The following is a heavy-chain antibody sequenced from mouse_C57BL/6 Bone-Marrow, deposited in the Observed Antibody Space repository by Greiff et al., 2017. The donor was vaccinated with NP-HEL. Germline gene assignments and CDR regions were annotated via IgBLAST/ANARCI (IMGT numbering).Heavy chain of an antibody. J-gene: IGHJ3*01. CDR2: IDPSDSYT. CDR1: GYTFTSYW. V-gene: IGHV1-50*01. D-gene: IGHD4-1*01. CDR3: ARNWRFAY. Sequence: QVQLQQPGAELVKPGASVKLSCKASGYTFTSYWMPWVKQRPGQGLEWIGEIDPSDSYTNYNQKFKGKATLTVDTSSSTAYMQLSSLTSEDSAVYYCARNWRFAYWGQGTLVTVSA.